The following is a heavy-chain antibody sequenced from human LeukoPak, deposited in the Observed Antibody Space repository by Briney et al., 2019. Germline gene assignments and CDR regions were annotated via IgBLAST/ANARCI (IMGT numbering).Heavy chain of an antibody. J-gene: IGHJ6*03. CDR1: GGSFGGYY. CDR3: ARGVSPATIYYYYYMDV. CDR2: INHSGST. V-gene: IGHV4-34*01. Sequence: SETLSLTCAVYGGSFGGYYWSWIRQPPGKGLEWIGEINHSGSTNYNPSLKSRVTISVDTSKNQFSLKLSSVTAADAAVYYCARGVSPATIYYYYYMDVWGKGTTVTVSS. D-gene: IGHD5-24*01.